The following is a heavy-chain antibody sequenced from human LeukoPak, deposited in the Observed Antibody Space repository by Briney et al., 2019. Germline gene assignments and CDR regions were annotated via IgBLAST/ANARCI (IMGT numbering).Heavy chain of an antibody. V-gene: IGHV4-30-2*01. D-gene: IGHD4-17*01. CDR1: GGSISSGGYS. Sequence: PSETLSLTRAVSGGSISSGGYSWSWIRQPPGKGLEWIGYIYHSGSTYYNPSLKSRVTISVDRSKNQFSLKLSSVTAADTAVYYCARVATVTKDAFDIWGQGTMVTVSS. CDR3: ARVATVTKDAFDI. CDR2: IYHSGST. J-gene: IGHJ3*02.